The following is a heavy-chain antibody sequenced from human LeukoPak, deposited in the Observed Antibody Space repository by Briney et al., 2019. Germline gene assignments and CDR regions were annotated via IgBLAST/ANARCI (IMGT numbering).Heavy chain of an antibody. Sequence: GGSLILSCAASGFTFSSYEMNWVRQAPGKGLEWVSHISSSGSTIYYAESVKGRFTISRDNAKNSLYLQMNSLRAEDTAVYYCVRLRFWGFDYWGQGTLATVSS. CDR3: VRLRFWGFDY. D-gene: IGHD7-27*01. V-gene: IGHV3-48*03. CDR1: GFTFSSYE. J-gene: IGHJ4*02. CDR2: ISSSGSTI.